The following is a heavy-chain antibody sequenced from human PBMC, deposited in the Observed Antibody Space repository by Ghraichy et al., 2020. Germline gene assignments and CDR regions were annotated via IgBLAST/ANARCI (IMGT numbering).Heavy chain of an antibody. CDR1: GGSISSYY. V-gene: IGHV4-59*01. D-gene: IGHD2-2*01. CDR2: IYYSRST. J-gene: IGHJ4*02. Sequence: SETLSLTCTVSGGSISSYYWSWMRQPPGKGLDWIGYIYYSRSTNHNPSLKSRVTISVDTSKNQFSLKLSSVTAADTAVYYCARESRFSASYYFDYWGQGTLVTVSS. CDR3: ARESRFSASYYFDY.